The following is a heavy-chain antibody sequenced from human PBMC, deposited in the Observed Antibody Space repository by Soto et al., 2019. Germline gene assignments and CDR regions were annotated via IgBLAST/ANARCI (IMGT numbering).Heavy chain of an antibody. CDR2: IDGSTDTT. V-gene: IGHV3-23*01. J-gene: IGHJ6*02. CDR1: GFTFGTYA. Sequence: EVQLLESGGGLVQPGGSLRLSCAASGFTFGTYAVVWVRQAPGKGLEWVSAIDGSTDTTHYADSVKCRFTISRDRAANKLSLQMHSLRVAYKAVYYCAKVRTAVTTFYYYAMDVWGQGTTVTVSS. CDR3: AKVRTAVTTFYYYAMDV. D-gene: IGHD4-17*01.